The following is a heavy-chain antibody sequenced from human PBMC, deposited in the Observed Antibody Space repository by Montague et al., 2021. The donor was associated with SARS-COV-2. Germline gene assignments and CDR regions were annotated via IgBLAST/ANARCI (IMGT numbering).Heavy chain of an antibody. CDR3: ASGADDYYYAMDV. D-gene: IGHD3-10*01. V-gene: IGHV4-59*07. CDR1: SGSISTYY. Sequence: SDTLSLTCTVSSGSISTYYWSWIRQPPGKGLEWMGYVYYSGSTIYNPSLKSRVTISVDTSKNQFSLKLRSVTAADTAVYYCASGADDYYYAMDVWGQGTTVTVSS. CDR2: VYYSGST. J-gene: IGHJ6*02.